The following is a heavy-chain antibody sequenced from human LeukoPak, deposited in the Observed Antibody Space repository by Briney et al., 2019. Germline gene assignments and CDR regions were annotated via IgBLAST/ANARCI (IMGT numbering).Heavy chain of an antibody. CDR2: IYNSGST. J-gene: IGHJ6*02. D-gene: IGHD2-21*02. Sequence: SETLSLTCIVSGGSISRGSYYWSWIRQPAGKGLEWMGRIYNSGSTNYNPSLKSRVAISTDMSKNQISLKLSSVTAADTAVYYCARDLYCGGDCYGGGVYYYGMDVWGQGTTVTVSS. V-gene: IGHV4-61*02. CDR1: GGSISRGSYY. CDR3: ARDLYCGGDCYGGGVYYYGMDV.